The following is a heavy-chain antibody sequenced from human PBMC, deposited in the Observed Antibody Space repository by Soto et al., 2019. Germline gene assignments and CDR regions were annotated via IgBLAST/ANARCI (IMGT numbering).Heavy chain of an antibody. CDR3: ARAIGYSSSPFDY. J-gene: IGHJ4*02. V-gene: IGHV4-4*02. Sequence: SETQSLTSTVSGGNIRSSNWWSWVRQPPGKGLEWIGEIYHSGSTNYNPSLKSRVTISVDKSKNQFSLKLSSVTAADTAVYYCARAIGYSSSPFDYWGQGTLVTVSS. D-gene: IGHD6-13*01. CDR2: IYHSGST. CDR1: GGNIRSSNW.